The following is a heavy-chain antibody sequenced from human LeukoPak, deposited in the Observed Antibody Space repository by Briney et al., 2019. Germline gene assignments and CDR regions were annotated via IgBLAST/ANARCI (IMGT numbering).Heavy chain of an antibody. CDR2: ISSSSSYI. Sequence: PGGSLRLSCAASGFTFSSYSMNWVRQAPGKGLEWVSSISSSSSYIYYADSVKGRFTISRDNAKNSLYLQMNSLRAEDTAVYYCARDEKENDFWAPFDLWGRGTLVTVSS. CDR3: ARDEKENDFWAPFDL. CDR1: GFTFSSYS. J-gene: IGHJ2*01. D-gene: IGHD3-3*01. V-gene: IGHV3-21*01.